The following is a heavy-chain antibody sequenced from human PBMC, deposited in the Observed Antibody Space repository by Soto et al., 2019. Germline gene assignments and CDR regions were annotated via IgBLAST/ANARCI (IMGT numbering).Heavy chain of an antibody. Sequence: LETHSHTYSVAGGKIIGYYGTWIRQPAGKGLEWIGRIYSSGNTKYNPSLQSRVTMSLDTSNNQFSLRLTSVTAADTAVYYCARGQRFSDWFDPWGQGTLVTVSS. CDR3: ARGQRFSDWFDP. CDR1: GGKIIGYY. J-gene: IGHJ5*02. V-gene: IGHV4-4*07. CDR2: IYSSGNT. D-gene: IGHD3-3*01.